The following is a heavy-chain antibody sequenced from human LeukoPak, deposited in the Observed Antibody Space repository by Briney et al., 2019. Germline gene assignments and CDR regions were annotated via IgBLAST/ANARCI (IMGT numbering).Heavy chain of an antibody. Sequence: ASVKVSCKAYGYTFMSHGISWVRQAPGQGLEWMGWISGSSSNTNYAQRLQGRVTMTTDTSTTTAYMELSSLRSEDTAVYYCARTSYDYVWGSYRLFDYWGQGTLVTVSS. J-gene: IGHJ4*02. V-gene: IGHV1-18*01. CDR2: ISGSSSNT. D-gene: IGHD3-16*02. CDR3: ARTSYDYVWGSYRLFDY. CDR1: GYTFMSHG.